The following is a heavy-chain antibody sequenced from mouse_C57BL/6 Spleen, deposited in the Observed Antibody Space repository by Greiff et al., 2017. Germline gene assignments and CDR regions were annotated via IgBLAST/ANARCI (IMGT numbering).Heavy chain of an antibody. Sequence: DVKLVESGGDLVKPGGSLKLSCAASGFTFSSYGMSWVRQTPDKRLEWVATISSGGSYTYYPDSVKGRFTISRDNAKNTLYLQMSSLKSEDTAMYYCASLYDYYGFAYWGQGTLVTVSA. J-gene: IGHJ3*01. V-gene: IGHV5-6*02. D-gene: IGHD1-1*01. CDR1: GFTFSSYG. CDR3: ASLYDYYGFAY. CDR2: ISSGGSYT.